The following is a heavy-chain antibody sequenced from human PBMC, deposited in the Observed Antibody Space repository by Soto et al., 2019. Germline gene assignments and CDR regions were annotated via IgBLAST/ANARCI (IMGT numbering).Heavy chain of an antibody. CDR1: GYTFITYG. D-gene: IGHD2-2*01. CDR2: ITPYNGKT. CDR3: ARDTSHYFDH. Sequence: ASVKVSCKASGYTFITYGVTWVRQAPGQGLKWMGWITPYNGKTHYAQKFQDRVTMTTDTAATTAYMELRSLTSDDSAMYFCARDTSHYFDHWGQGMLVTVSS. V-gene: IGHV1-18*01. J-gene: IGHJ4*02.